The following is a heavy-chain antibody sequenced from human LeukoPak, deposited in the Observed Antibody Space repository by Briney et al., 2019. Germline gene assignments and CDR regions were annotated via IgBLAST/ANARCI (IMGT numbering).Heavy chain of an antibody. V-gene: IGHV3-23*01. CDR3: AKTYYDFWTGYYRGDHDAFDI. D-gene: IGHD3-3*01. Sequence: GSLRLSCAASGFTFSSYVMSWVRQAPGKGLEWVSTISASDGRTFYADSVMGRFTISRDNSNNTLFLQMNSLRAEDTAVYYCAKTYYDFWTGYYRGDHDAFDIWGQGTLVTVSS. CDR2: ISASDGRT. CDR1: GFTFSSYV. J-gene: IGHJ3*02.